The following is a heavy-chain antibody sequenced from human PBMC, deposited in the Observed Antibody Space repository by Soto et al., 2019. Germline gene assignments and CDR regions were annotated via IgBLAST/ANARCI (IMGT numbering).Heavy chain of an antibody. CDR1: GYSFTNYW. J-gene: IGHJ6*02. CDR2: IYPGDSDT. CDR3: ARLWWELLPPASNYYYYGRDV. Sequence: PGESLKISCKGSGYSFTNYWIGWVRQMPGKGLEWMGIIYPGDSDTRYSPSFQGQVTISADKSISTAYLQWSSLKASDTAMYYCARLWWELLPPASNYYYYGRDVGGQGTTVTVPS. V-gene: IGHV5-51*01. D-gene: IGHD1-26*01.